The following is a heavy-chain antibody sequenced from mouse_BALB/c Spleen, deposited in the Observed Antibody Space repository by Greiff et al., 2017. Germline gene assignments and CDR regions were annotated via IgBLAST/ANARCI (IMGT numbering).Heavy chain of an antibody. Sequence: QVQLQQSGAELVNPGASVKLSCKASGYTFTSYYMYWVKQRPGQGLEWIGEINPSNGGTNFNEKFKSKATLTVDKSSSTAYMQLSSLTSEDSAVYYCTRGNYAMDYWGQGTSVTVSS. CDR1: GYTFTSYY. CDR2: INPSNGGT. J-gene: IGHJ4*01. CDR3: TRGNYAMDY. V-gene: IGHV1S81*02.